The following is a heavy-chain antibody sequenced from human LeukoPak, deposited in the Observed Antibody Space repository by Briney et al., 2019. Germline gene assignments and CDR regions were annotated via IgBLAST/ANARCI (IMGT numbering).Heavy chain of an antibody. CDR2: IIPIFGTA. CDR3: ATAPLYNWNDINY. J-gene: IGHJ4*02. CDR1: GGTFSSYA. D-gene: IGHD1-1*01. V-gene: IGHV1-69*13. Sequence: SVKVSCKASGGTFSSYAISWVRQAPGQGLEWMGGIIPIFGTANYAQKFQGRVTITADESTSTAYMELSSLRSEDTAVYYCATAPLYNWNDINYWGQGTLVTVSS.